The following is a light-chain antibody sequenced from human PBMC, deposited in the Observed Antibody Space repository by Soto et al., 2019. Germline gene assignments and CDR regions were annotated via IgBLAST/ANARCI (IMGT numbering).Light chain of an antibody. V-gene: IGLV2-8*01. CDR1: SSDVGGYNY. CDR2: EVN. Sequence: QSVLTQPPSASGSPGQSVAISCTGTSSDVGGYNYVSWYQQHPSKAPKLMIYEVNKRPSGVPDRFSGSKSGNTASLTASGLQAEDEADYYCSSYAGSSNVFGTGTKVTVL. CDR3: SSYAGSSNV. J-gene: IGLJ1*01.